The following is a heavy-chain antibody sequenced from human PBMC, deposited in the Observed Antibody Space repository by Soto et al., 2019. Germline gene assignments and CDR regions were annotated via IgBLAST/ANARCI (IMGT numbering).Heavy chain of an antibody. Sequence: QVQLVQSGAELKKPGASVKVSCKASGYTFSNYDMNWVRQATGQGPEWIGWVNPNNGDTGYAQKFXGXVXXTRDISTTTAFVELTSLRSEDTAIYYCAKVSRKGSAIDFDYGGQGTLITVSS. J-gene: IGHJ4*02. CDR3: AKVSRKGSAIDFDY. CDR1: GYTFSNYD. CDR2: VNPNNGDT. V-gene: IGHV1-8*01. D-gene: IGHD3-10*01.